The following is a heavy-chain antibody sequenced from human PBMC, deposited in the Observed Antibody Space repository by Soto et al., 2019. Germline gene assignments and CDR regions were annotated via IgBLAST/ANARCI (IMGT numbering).Heavy chain of an antibody. CDR3: ARADNSGSSWGGFNY. Sequence: PGGSLRLSCEVSGFSLSGYGIHWVRQAPGKGLEWVAVIWYDGIRKNYGDSVRGRFTVSRDSSKNTFFLQMNSLRAEVTAVYYCARADNSGSSWGGFNYWGQGTLVTVSS. CDR1: GFSLSGYG. V-gene: IGHV3-33*01. D-gene: IGHD1-26*01. J-gene: IGHJ4*02. CDR2: IWYDGIRK.